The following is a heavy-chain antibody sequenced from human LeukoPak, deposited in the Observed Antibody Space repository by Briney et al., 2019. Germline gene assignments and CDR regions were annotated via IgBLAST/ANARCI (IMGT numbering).Heavy chain of an antibody. J-gene: IGHJ4*02. CDR2: ISSRSSYM. CDR1: GFTFSDYS. D-gene: IGHD1-26*01. V-gene: IGHV3-21*01. CDR3: ARGANQWELLPDY. Sequence: GGSLRLSCAASGFTFSDYSMDWVRQAPGKGLEWVSSISSRSSYMYYADSVKGRFTISRDNAKNSLFLQMNSLRAEDTAVYYCARGANQWELLPDYWGQGTLVTVSS.